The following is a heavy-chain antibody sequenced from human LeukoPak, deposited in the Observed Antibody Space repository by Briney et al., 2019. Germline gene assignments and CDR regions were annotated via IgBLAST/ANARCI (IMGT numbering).Heavy chain of an antibody. CDR2: IHPSDGST. V-gene: IGHV1-46*01. CDR3: ARSGYSSGWYDLGY. Sequence: ASVKVSCKASGGTFSSYAISWVRQAPGQGLEWMGIIHPSDGSTGYAQKFQGRVTMTRDTSTSTVYMELSSLRSEDTAVYYCARSGYSSGWYDLGYWGQGTLVTVSS. J-gene: IGHJ4*02. D-gene: IGHD6-19*01. CDR1: GGTFSSYA.